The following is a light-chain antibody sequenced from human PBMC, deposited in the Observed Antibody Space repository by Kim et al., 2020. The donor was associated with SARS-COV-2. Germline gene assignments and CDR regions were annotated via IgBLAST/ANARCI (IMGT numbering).Light chain of an antibody. Sequence: QSVTISCTGTSSDVGGYNYVSWYLQHPGKAPKLMIYDVSKRPSGVPDRFSGSKSGNTASLTISGLQAEDEADYYCCSYAGSYTFVVFGGGTQLTVL. V-gene: IGLV2-11*01. CDR3: CSYAGSYTFVV. J-gene: IGLJ2*01. CDR2: DVS. CDR1: SSDVGGYNY.